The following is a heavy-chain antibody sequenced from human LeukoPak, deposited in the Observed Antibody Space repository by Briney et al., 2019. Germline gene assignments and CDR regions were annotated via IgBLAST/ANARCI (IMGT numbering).Heavy chain of an antibody. D-gene: IGHD5-12*01. Sequence: GGSLRLSCAASGFTFSSYGMSWVRQAPGKGLEWVPAISGSGGSTYYADSVKGRFTISRDNSKNTLYLQMNSLRAEDTAVYYCARVAVDIVATTSPIDIWGQGTMVTVSS. CDR2: ISGSGGST. V-gene: IGHV3-23*01. J-gene: IGHJ3*02. CDR3: ARVAVDIVATTSPIDI. CDR1: GFTFSSYG.